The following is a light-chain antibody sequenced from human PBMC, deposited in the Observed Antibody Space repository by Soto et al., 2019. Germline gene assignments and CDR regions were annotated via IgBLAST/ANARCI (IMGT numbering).Light chain of an antibody. CDR1: QSVSSN. CDR2: GVS. J-gene: IGKJ2*01. Sequence: EIVMTQSPATLSVSPGERATLSCRASQSVSSNLAWYQLKPGQAPRLLIYGVSTRATGIPARFSGSGSGTEFTLTISSLQSEDFAVYYCQQYDDWPPYTFGQGTELEIK. V-gene: IGKV3-15*01. CDR3: QQYDDWPPYT.